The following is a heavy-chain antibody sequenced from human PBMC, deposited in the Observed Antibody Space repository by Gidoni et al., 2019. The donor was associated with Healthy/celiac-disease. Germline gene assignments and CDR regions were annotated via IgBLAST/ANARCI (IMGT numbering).Heavy chain of an antibody. J-gene: IGHJ4*02. CDR1: GFTFTNAW. V-gene: IGHV3-15*01. D-gene: IGHD6-19*01. CDR2: IKSKADGGTT. Sequence: EVQLVESGGGLVKPGGSLRLSCAASGFTFTNAWMSWVRPAPGKELEWVGRIKSKADGGTTDYAAPVKGRFTISRDDSKNTLYLQMNSLKTEDTAVYYCTTGYNSGWTNFDYWGQGTLVTVSS. CDR3: TTGYNSGWTNFDY.